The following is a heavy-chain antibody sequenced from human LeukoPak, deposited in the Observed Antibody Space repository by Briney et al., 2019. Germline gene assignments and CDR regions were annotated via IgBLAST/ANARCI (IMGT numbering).Heavy chain of an antibody. CDR3: AVAIPYSSGWYIPLDY. CDR2: INPNSGGT. CDR1: GYTFTGYY. D-gene: IGHD6-19*01. Sequence: ASVKVSCKASGYTFTGYYMHWVRQAPGQGLEWMGWINPNSGGTNYAQKFQGRVTMTRDTSISTAYMELSSLRSEDTAVYYCAVAIPYSSGWYIPLDYWGQGTLVTVSS. V-gene: IGHV1-2*02. J-gene: IGHJ4*02.